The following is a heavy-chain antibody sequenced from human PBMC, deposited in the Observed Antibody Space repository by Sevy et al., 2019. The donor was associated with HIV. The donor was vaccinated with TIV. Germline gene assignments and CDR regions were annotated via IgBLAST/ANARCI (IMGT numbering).Heavy chain of an antibody. Sequence: SETLSLTCAVYGGSFSGYYWSWIRQPPGKGLEWIGEINHSGSTNYNPSLKSRVTISVDTSKNQFSLKLGSVTAADTAVYYCARGLSSSSRFYYYYGMDVWGQGTTVTVSS. CDR2: INHSGST. D-gene: IGHD6-6*01. V-gene: IGHV4-34*01. J-gene: IGHJ6*02. CDR3: ARGLSSSSRFYYYYGMDV. CDR1: GGSFSGYY.